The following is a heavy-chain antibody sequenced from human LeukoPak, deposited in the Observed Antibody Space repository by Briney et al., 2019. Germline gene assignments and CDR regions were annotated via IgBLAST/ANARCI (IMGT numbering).Heavy chain of an antibody. Sequence: ASVKVSCKASGYTFTGYYMHWVRQAPGQGLEWMGWINPNSGGTNYAQKFQGRVTMTRDTSISTAYMELSRLRSDDTAVYYCARAGNYYGSGSFDYWGQGTLVTVSS. J-gene: IGHJ4*02. D-gene: IGHD3-10*01. CDR3: ARAGNYYGSGSFDY. CDR2: INPNSGGT. V-gene: IGHV1-2*02. CDR1: GYTFTGYY.